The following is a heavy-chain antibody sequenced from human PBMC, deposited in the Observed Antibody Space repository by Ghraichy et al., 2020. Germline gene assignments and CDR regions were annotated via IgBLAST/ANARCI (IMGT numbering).Heavy chain of an antibody. V-gene: IGHV4-59*01. CDR2: IYYSGST. Sequence: ESLNISCTVSGGSISSYYWSWIRQPPGKGLEWIGYIYYSGSTNYNPSLKSRVTISVDTSKNQFSLKLSSVTAADTAVYYCARDVSYYDFWSGSTPHAFDIWGQGTMVTVSS. CDR1: GGSISSYY. D-gene: IGHD3-3*01. J-gene: IGHJ3*02. CDR3: ARDVSYYDFWSGSTPHAFDI.